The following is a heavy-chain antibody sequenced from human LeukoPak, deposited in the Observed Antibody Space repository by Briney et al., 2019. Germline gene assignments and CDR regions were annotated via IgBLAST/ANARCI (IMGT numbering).Heavy chain of an antibody. D-gene: IGHD6-19*01. CDR2: IYYSGST. Sequence: SETLSLTCTVSGGSISSSSYYWGWIRQPPGKGLEWIGSIYYSGSTYYNPSLKSRVTISVDTSKNQFSLKLSSVTAADTAVYYCARGAGYSSGWTDYWGQGTVVTVSS. J-gene: IGHJ4*02. CDR1: GGSISSSSYY. V-gene: IGHV4-39*01. CDR3: ARGAGYSSGWTDY.